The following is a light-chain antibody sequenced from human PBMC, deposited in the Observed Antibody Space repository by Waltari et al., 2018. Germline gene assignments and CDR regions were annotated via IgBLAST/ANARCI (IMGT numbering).Light chain of an antibody. V-gene: IGLV3-19*01. CDR2: DEN. CDR3: NTRDISGDHLV. Sequence: SSELTQEPAVSVALGQTVRITCQGGGLRTFYANWYQQKPGQAPLLVLYDENHRPPGVPDRCSGSRSGNTASLTISGAQAEDEADYYCNTRDISGDHLVFGSGTKVTVL. CDR1: GLRTFY. J-gene: IGLJ1*01.